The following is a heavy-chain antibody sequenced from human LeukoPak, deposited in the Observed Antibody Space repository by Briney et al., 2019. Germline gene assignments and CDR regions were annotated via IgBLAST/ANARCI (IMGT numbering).Heavy chain of an antibody. CDR3: AKGYGDYVFDY. J-gene: IGHJ4*02. CDR1: GFTFSSYW. CDR2: IKQDGSEK. Sequence: GGSLRLSCAASGFTFSSYWMSWVRQAPGKGLEWVANIKQDGSEKYYVDSVKGRFTISRDNAKNSLYLQMNSLRAEDTAVYYCAKGYGDYVFDYWGQGTLVTVSS. V-gene: IGHV3-7*03. D-gene: IGHD4-17*01.